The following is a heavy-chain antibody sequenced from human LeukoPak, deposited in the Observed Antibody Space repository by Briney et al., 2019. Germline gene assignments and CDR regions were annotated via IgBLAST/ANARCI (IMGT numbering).Heavy chain of an antibody. CDR2: IHYSGST. CDR3: ARLRKYDDFWSGYFHYFDY. CDR1: NASVSGYY. D-gene: IGHD3-3*01. J-gene: IGHJ4*02. V-gene: IGHV4-59*08. Sequence: SETLSLTCAVSNASVSGYYWSWIRQPPGKGLEWVGHIHYSGSTKYNPSLKSRVTVSLDTSKNHPSLRLSSVTAADTAMYYCARLRKYDDFWSGYFHYFDYWGQGTLVTVSS.